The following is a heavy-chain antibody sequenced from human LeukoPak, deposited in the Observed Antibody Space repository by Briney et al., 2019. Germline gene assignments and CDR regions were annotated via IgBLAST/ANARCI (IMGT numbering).Heavy chain of an antibody. CDR1: GFIFSNYG. V-gene: IGHV3-23*01. Sequence: GGSLRLSCAASGFIFSNYGMNWVRQAPGKGLEWVAAISASGSATSYADSVKGRFTIFRDNSKNTLYLQMNSLRAEDTAVYHCANGWSPDYWGRGTLVTVSS. J-gene: IGHJ4*02. CDR2: ISASGSAT. D-gene: IGHD2-15*01. CDR3: ANGWSPDY.